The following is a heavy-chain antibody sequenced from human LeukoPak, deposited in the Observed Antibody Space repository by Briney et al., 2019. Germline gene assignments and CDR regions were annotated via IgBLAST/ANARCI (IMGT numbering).Heavy chain of an antibody. CDR2: VSGSGGST. V-gene: IGHV3-23*01. CDR3: AKLIAAANPLDY. D-gene: IGHD6-13*01. Sequence: GASLRLSCAASGFTFSSYAMSWVRQAPGKGLEWVSAVSGSGGSTYYADSVKGRFTISRDNSKNTLYLQMNSLRAGDTAVYYCAKLIAAANPLDYWGQGTLVTVSS. J-gene: IGHJ4*02. CDR1: GFTFSSYA.